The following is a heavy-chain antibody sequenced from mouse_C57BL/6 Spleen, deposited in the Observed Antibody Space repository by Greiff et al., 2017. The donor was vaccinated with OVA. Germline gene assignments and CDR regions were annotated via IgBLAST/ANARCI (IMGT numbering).Heavy chain of an antibody. CDR3: ASNSNYWYFDV. J-gene: IGHJ1*03. CDR1: GYTFTDHT. Sequence: VMLVESDAELVKPGASVKISCKVSGYTFTDHTIHWMKQRPEQGLEWIGYIYPRDGSTKYNEKFKGKATLTADKSSSTAYMQLNSLTSEDSAVYFCASNSNYWYFDVWGTGTTVTVSS. CDR2: IYPRDGST. D-gene: IGHD2-5*01. V-gene: IGHV1-78*01.